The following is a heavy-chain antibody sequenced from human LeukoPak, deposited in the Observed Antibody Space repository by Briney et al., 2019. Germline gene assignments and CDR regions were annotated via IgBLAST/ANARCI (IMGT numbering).Heavy chain of an antibody. D-gene: IGHD3-3*01. V-gene: IGHV1-8*01. CDR2: MNPNSGNT. CDR1: GYTFTSYD. Sequence: ASVKVSCKASGYTFTSYDINWLRQATGQGLEWMGWMNPNSGNTGYAQKFQGRVTMTRNTSISTAYMELSSLRSEDTAVYYGARGVGRITIFGVVRVFGYWGQGTLVTVSS. CDR3: ARGVGRITIFGVVRVFGY. J-gene: IGHJ4*02.